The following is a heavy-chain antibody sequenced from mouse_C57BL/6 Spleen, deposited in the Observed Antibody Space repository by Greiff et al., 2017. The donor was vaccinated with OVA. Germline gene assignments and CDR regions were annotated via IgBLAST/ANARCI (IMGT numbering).Heavy chain of an antibody. D-gene: IGHD1-1*01. V-gene: IGHV5-17*01. CDR1: GFTFSDYG. J-gene: IGHJ4*01. CDR3: AKYYYGSSPHAMDY. Sequence: EVQRVESGGGLVKPGGSLKLSCAASGFTFSDYGMHWVRQAPEKGLEWVAYISSGSSTIYYADTVKGRFTISRDNAKNTLFLQMTSLRSEDTAMYYCAKYYYGSSPHAMDYWGQGTSVTVSS. CDR2: ISSGSSTI.